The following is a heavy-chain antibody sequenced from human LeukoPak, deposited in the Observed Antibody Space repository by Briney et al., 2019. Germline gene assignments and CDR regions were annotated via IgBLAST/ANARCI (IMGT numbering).Heavy chain of an antibody. Sequence: SETLSLTCTVSGYSISSGYYWGWIRQPPGKGLEWIGSIYYSGSTYYNPSLKSRVTISVDTSKNQFSLKLSSVTAADTAVYYCASNYDILTGYSHFDYWGQGTLVTVSS. V-gene: IGHV4-38-2*02. CDR2: IYYSGST. J-gene: IGHJ4*02. CDR3: ASNYDILTGYSHFDY. D-gene: IGHD3-9*01. CDR1: GYSISSGYY.